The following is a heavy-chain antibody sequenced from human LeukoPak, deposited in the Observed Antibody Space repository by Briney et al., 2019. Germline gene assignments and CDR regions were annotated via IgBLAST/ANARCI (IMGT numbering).Heavy chain of an antibody. CDR3: AKAVTSDYHSLYYNYYMDV. CDR1: GFTFRSYA. CDR2: ISYDGSNK. D-gene: IGHD3-10*01. Sequence: PGGSLRLSCAASGFTFRSYAMHWVRQAPGKGLEWVAVISYDGSNKCFGDSVKGRFTISRGNSKNTLYLQMDSLRAEDTAIYYCAKAVTSDYHSLYYNYYMDVWGKGTTVTVSS. V-gene: IGHV3-30*18. J-gene: IGHJ6*03.